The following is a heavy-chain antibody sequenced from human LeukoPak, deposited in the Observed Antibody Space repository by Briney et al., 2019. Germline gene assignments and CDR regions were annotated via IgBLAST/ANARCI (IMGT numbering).Heavy chain of an antibody. CDR2: ISGSGSGGST. Sequence: GGSLRLSCAASGFTFSSSAMSWVRQAPGKGLEWVSNISGSGSGGSTYYADSVKGRFTISRDNSKNTLYLQMNSLRAEDTAVYYCAKSGYNRFDYWGQGTLVTVSS. CDR3: AKSGYNRFDY. D-gene: IGHD5-24*01. CDR1: GFTFSSSA. J-gene: IGHJ4*02. V-gene: IGHV3-23*01.